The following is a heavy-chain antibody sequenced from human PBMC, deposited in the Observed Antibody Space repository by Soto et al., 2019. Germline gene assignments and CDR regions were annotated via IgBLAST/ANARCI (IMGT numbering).Heavy chain of an antibody. CDR2: ISSSSSST. CDR3: AKDLSGWYIDY. CDR1: GFTFSNYW. J-gene: IGHJ4*02. V-gene: IGHV3-21*04. Sequence: GGSLRLSCAASGFTFSNYWMHWVRQAPGKGLEWVSPISSSSSSTYYADSVKGRFTISRDNAKNSLYLQMNSLRAEDTALYYCAKDLSGWYIDYWGQGTLVTVSS. D-gene: IGHD6-19*01.